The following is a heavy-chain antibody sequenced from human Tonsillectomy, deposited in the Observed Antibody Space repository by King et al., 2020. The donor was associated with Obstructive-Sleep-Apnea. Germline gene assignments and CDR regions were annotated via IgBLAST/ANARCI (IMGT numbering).Heavy chain of an antibody. CDR2: IKQDGSEK. D-gene: IGHD6-19*01. Sequence: VQLVESGGGLVQPGGSLRLSCAASGFTFSTYWMSWVRQAPGKGLEWVANIKQDGSEKYYVDSLKGRFTISRDNAKNSLYLQMNSLRAEDTAVYYCAREEEWLVPTRLDYWGQGTLVTVSS. CDR1: GFTFSTYW. CDR3: AREEEWLVPTRLDY. V-gene: IGHV3-7*03. J-gene: IGHJ4*02.